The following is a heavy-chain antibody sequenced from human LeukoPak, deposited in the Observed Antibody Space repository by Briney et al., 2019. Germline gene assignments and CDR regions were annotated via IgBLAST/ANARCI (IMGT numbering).Heavy chain of an antibody. V-gene: IGHV3-7*01. D-gene: IGHD2-2*01. CDR3: ARADIVVVPAAAFDY. J-gene: IGHJ4*02. CDR2: IKQDGSEK. CDR1: GFTFSSYW. Sequence: GGSLRLSCAASGFTFSSYWMSWVRQAPGKGLEWVANIKQDGSEKYYVDSMKGRFTISRDNAKNSLYLQMNSLRAEDTAVYYCARADIVVVPAAAFDYWGQGTLVTVSS.